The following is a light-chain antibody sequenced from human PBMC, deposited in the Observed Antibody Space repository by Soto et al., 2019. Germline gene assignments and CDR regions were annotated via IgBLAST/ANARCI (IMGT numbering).Light chain of an antibody. CDR1: SSNIGSNY. CDR2: SNN. Sequence: QSVLTQPPSASGTPGQRVTISCSGSSSNIGSNYVYWYQQLPGTAPKLLIYSNNQQPSGVPDRFSGSKSGTSASLAISGLRSEDEADYYCAAWDDSRNWVFGGGTKLTVL. J-gene: IGLJ3*02. V-gene: IGLV1-47*02. CDR3: AAWDDSRNWV.